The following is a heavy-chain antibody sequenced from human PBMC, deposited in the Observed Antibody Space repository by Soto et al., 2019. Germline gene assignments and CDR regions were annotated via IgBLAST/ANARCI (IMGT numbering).Heavy chain of an antibody. Sequence: GGSLRLSCGASGFSIKNYAMSWVRQAPGKGLEWVSVISGSGATIYYAGSVKGRFSISRDSLKNTVYLQMNSLRPEDTAVYYCAKAKGLAAADAFDIWGQGTMVTVSS. J-gene: IGHJ3*02. CDR1: GFSIKNYA. CDR3: AKAKGLAAADAFDI. CDR2: ISGSGATI. V-gene: IGHV3-23*01. D-gene: IGHD6-13*01.